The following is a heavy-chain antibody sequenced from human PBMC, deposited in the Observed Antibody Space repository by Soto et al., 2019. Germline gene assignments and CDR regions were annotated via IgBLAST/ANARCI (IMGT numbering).Heavy chain of an antibody. J-gene: IGHJ4*02. CDR3: ARDSQVVVAATLGY. V-gene: IGHV1-69*08. CDR1: GGTFSSYT. CDR2: IIPILGIA. Sequence: QVQLVQSGAEVKKPGSSVKVSCKASGGTFSSYTISWVRQAPGQGLEWMGRIIPILGIANYAQKFQGRVTITADKSTSTAYMELSSLRSEDTAGYYCARDSQVVVAATLGYWGQGTLVTVSS. D-gene: IGHD2-15*01.